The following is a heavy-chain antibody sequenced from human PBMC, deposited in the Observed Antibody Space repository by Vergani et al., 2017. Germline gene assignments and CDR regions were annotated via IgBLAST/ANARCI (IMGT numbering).Heavy chain of an antibody. V-gene: IGHV4-39*01. Sequence: QLQLQESGPGLVKPSATLSLTCSVSGASIRSSNYYWGWIRQPPGNGLEWIASIYYSGRPYYNPSLKSRVTISVDTSKNQCSLKLSSVTAADTAVYFCARHSTVEWLVKLGWIDPWGQGILVTVSS. CDR3: ARHSTVEWLVKLGWIDP. CDR1: GASIRSSNYY. CDR2: IYYSGRP. D-gene: IGHD6-19*01. J-gene: IGHJ5*02.